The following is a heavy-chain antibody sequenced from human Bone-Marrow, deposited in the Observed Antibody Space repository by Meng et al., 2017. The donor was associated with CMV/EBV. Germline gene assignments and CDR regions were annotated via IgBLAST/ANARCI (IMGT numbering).Heavy chain of an antibody. CDR2: IYSGGTST. CDR3: AKDMVVSGYYYYYGMDV. D-gene: IGHD2-15*01. V-gene: IGHV3-23*03. J-gene: IGHJ6*02. CDR1: GFTLSSYA. Sequence: GESLKISCAASGFTLSSYAMNWVRQAPGKGLEWVSVIYSGGTSTYYADSVKGRFTISRDISKNTLYLQMNSLRAEDTAVYYCAKDMVVSGYYYYYGMDVWGQGTTVTVSS.